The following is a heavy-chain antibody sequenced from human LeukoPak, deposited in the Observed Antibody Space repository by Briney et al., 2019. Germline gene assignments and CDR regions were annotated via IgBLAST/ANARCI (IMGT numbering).Heavy chain of an antibody. CDR1: GYSFTSYW. V-gene: IGHV5-51*01. D-gene: IGHD3-10*01. Sequence: GESLKISCKGSGYSFTSYWIGWGRQMPGKGLEWMGIIYPGDSDTRYSPSFQGQVTISADKSISTAYLQWSSLKASDTAMYYCARHRSYYGSGSYSYFDYWGQGTLVTVSS. CDR3: ARHRSYYGSGSYSYFDY. J-gene: IGHJ4*02. CDR2: IYPGDSDT.